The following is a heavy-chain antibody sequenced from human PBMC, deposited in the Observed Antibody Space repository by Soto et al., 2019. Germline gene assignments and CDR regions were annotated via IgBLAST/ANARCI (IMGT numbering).Heavy chain of an antibody. V-gene: IGHV3-33*01. CDR3: ARDGASTDYYHMDV. J-gene: IGHJ6*03. Sequence: GGSLRLSCAASGFTFSSYGMHWVRQAPGKGLEWVAVIWYDGSNKYYADSVKGRFTISRDNSKNTLYLQMNSLRAEDTAVYYWARDGASTDYYHMDVWGKGTTVNVSS. D-gene: IGHD2-15*01. CDR2: IWYDGSNK. CDR1: GFTFSSYG.